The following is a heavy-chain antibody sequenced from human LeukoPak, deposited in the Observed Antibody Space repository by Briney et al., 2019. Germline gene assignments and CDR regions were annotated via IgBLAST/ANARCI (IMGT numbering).Heavy chain of an antibody. CDR3: ARDLRDYYYYYMDV. CDR1: GFTFSNFW. CDR2: IKQDGSEK. V-gene: IGHV3-7*01. D-gene: IGHD4-17*01. Sequence: PGGSLRLSCAVSGFTFSNFWMSWVRQAPGKGLEWVANIKQDGSEKYYVDSVKGRFTISRDNAKNSLYLQMNSLRAEDTAVYYCARDLRDYYYYYMDVWGKGTTVTVSS. J-gene: IGHJ6*03.